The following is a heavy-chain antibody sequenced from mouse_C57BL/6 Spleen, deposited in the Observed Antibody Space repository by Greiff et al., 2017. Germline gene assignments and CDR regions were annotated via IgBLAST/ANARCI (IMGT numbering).Heavy chain of an antibody. V-gene: IGHV2-2*01. CDR3: AGGSNYFDY. D-gene: IGHD5-1*01. J-gene: IGHJ2*01. CDR2: IWSGGST. Sequence: VQLQQSGPGLVQPSQSLSITCTVSGFSLTSYGVHWVRQSPGKGLEWLGVIWSGGSTDYNAAFISRLSISKDNSKSQVFFKMNSLQADDTAIYYSAGGSNYFDYWGQGTTLTVSS. CDR1: GFSLTSYG.